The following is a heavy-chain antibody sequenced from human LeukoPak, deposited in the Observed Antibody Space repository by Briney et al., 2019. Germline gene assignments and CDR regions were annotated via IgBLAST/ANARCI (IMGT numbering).Heavy chain of an antibody. CDR1: GYMFTNYY. D-gene: IGHD3-16*01. CDR2: INTSDGGT. Sequence: ASVKVSCKASGYMFTNYYMHWVRQAPGQGLEWMGVINTSDGGTSYAQKFQGRVTVTRDTSTSTVYMELSSLRSEDTAVYYCARTYDPGAFDIWGQGTMVTVSS. J-gene: IGHJ3*02. CDR3: ARTYDPGAFDI. V-gene: IGHV1-46*01.